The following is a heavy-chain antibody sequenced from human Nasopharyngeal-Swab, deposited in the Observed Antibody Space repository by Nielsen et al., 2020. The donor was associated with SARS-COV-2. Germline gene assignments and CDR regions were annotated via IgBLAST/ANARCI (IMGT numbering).Heavy chain of an antibody. J-gene: IGHJ4*02. V-gene: IGHV3-23*01. CDR1: GFSFSDYL. Sequence: GESLKISCVTSGFSFSDYLMSWVRQAPGKGLEWVSSFSYTATNTFYADSVKGRFTISRDDSKNTVYLEMSSLRGDDTAIYYCVSSLKLGLFDSWGQGSLVTVSS. CDR3: VSSLKLGLFDS. CDR2: FSYTATNT. D-gene: IGHD7-27*01.